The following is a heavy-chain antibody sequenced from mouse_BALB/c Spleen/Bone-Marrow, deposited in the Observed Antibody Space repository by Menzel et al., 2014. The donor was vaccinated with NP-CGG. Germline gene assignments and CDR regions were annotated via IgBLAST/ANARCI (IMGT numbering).Heavy chain of an antibody. V-gene: IGHV5-17*02. J-gene: IGHJ2*01. Sequence: EVKLMDSGGGLVQPGGSRKLSCAASGFTFRSFGMHWVRQAPEKGLEWVAYTSSDSSAVYYADTVKGRFTISRDNPKNTLFLQMTSLRSEDTATYYCTRGGNWDDFDYWGQGTTLTVSS. CDR1: GFTFRSFG. D-gene: IGHD4-1*01. CDR3: TRGGNWDDFDY. CDR2: TSSDSSAV.